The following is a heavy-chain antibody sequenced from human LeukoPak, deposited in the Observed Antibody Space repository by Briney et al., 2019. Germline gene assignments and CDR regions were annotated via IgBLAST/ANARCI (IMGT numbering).Heavy chain of an antibody. V-gene: IGHV3-23*01. CDR2: ISGSGGNT. D-gene: IGHD3-22*01. J-gene: IGHJ4*02. CDR1: GFTFSGYG. CDR3: AKINGYYDL. Sequence: GGSLRLSCAASGFTFSGYGMSWVRQAPGKGLEWVSSISGSGGNTYYADSVKGRFTISRDNSKSTMYLQMNSLRAEDTAVYHCAKINGYYDLWGQGTLVTVSS.